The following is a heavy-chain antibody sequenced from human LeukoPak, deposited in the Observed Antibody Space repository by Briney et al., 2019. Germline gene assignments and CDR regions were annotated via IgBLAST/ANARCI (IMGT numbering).Heavy chain of an antibody. CDR2: IKPKTDGETT. J-gene: IGHJ4*02. CDR3: ITPLPYSAQ. V-gene: IGHV3-15*07. Sequence: GRSLRLSCAASGFTFSSNGMHWVRQAPGKGLEWVGRIKPKTDGETTEYAAPVKDRFSISRDDSKSMMYLQMNSLKTEDTAVYYCITPLPYSAQGGQGTLVTVSS. CDR1: GFTFSSNG. D-gene: IGHD2-21*01.